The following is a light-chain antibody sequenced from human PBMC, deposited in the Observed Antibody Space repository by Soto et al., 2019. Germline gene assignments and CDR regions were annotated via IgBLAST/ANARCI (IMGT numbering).Light chain of an antibody. J-gene: IGKJ4*01. Sequence: IVMTQSPATLSVSPGERVNLSCRASQSVGTNLAWYQQKPGQAPRLLIYGASSRATGIPDRFSGSGSGTDFTLTISRLEPEDFAVYYCQQRSNWPPVTFGGGTKVDI. CDR3: QQRSNWPPVT. CDR2: GAS. V-gene: IGKV3-11*01. CDR1: QSVGTN.